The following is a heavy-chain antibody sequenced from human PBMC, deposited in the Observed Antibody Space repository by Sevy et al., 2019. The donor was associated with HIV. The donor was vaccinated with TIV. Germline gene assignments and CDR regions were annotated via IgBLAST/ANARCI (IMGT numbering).Heavy chain of an antibody. J-gene: IGHJ6*02. V-gene: IGHV3-48*03. CDR1: GFIFSSFE. CDR3: AKRGGENDLGMDV. CDR2: ISTSGSNR. D-gene: IGHD1-1*01. Sequence: GGSLRLSCAASGFIFSSFEMNWVRQAPGKGLEWVSCISTSGSNRYYADSVKGRVTISRDNAKKSLYLQMNSLRAEDTGIYFLAKRGGENDLGMDVRGQGATVTVSS.